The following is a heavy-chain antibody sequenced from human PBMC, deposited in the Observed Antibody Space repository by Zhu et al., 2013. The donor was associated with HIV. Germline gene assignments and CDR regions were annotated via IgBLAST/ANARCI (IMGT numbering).Heavy chain of an antibody. CDR3: ARGEVDDAFDI. J-gene: IGHJ3*02. D-gene: IGHD1-26*01. CDR2: IIPILGTT. CDR1: GGTFSNHA. V-gene: IGHV1-69*01. Sequence: QVQLVQSGAEVKKPGSSVKVSCKASGGTFSNHAITWVRQAPGQGLEWMGGIIPILGTTNYAQKFQGRLTIIVDESTSTAYMELSSLTSEDTAVYYCARGEVDDAFDIWGQGTMVTVSS.